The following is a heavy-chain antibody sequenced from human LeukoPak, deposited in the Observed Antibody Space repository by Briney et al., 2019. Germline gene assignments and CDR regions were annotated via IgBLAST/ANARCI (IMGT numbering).Heavy chain of an antibody. J-gene: IGHJ4*02. Sequence: SETLSLTCTVSGGSVSSGNYYWSRIRQPPGKGLEWIGYISYSGSTKYNPSLESRVTISIDTSKNQFSLALSSVTAADTAVYYCARRGGSGRSFDYWGQGTLVTVSS. CDR2: ISYSGST. D-gene: IGHD3-10*01. CDR1: GGSVSSGNYY. CDR3: ARRGGSGRSFDY. V-gene: IGHV4-61*01.